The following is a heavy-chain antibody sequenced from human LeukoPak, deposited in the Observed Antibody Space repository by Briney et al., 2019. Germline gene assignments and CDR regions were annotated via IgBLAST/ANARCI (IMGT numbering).Heavy chain of an antibody. V-gene: IGHV4-59*01. Sequence: SETLSLTCSVSGGSITSYFWTWIRQPPGKGLEWIGYIYHNSSTTNYNPSLKGRVSISVDTSKTHFSLKLNSVTAADTAVYYCAQMAPYSPAYSQHWGQGTLVTVSS. D-gene: IGHD2-15*01. J-gene: IGHJ1*01. CDR3: AQMAPYSPAYSQH. CDR2: IYHNSSTT. CDR1: GGSITSYF.